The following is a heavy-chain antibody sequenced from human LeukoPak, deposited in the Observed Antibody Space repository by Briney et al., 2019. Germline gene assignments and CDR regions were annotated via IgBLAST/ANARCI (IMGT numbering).Heavy chain of an antibody. V-gene: IGHV4-39*07. CDR1: GGSISSSSYY. Sequence: PSETLSLTCTVSGGSISSSSYYWGWIRQPPGKGLEWIGSIYYSGSTYYNPSLKSRVTISVDTSKNQFSLKLSSVTAADTAVYYCARGRAMVRGVHVGGYYFDYWGQGTLVTVSS. CDR3: ARGRAMVRGVHVGGYYFDY. J-gene: IGHJ4*02. D-gene: IGHD3-10*01. CDR2: IYYSGST.